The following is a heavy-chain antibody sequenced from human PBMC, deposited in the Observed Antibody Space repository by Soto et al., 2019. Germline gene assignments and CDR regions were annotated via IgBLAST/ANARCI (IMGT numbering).Heavy chain of an antibody. J-gene: IGHJ6*02. CDR2: VGWNGGDI. CDR3: AKDRAVVVPVSTSYFHYYGLDV. V-gene: IGHV3-9*01. Sequence: PGGSLRLSCAASGFTLDDYTMHWVRQAPGQGLEWVSGVGWNGGDIVYADSVKGRFTVSRDNTKNSLHLEVNSLRAEDTAIYYCAKDRAVVVPVSTSYFHYYGLDVWGQGTTVTVSS. D-gene: IGHD2-2*01. CDR1: GFTLDDYT.